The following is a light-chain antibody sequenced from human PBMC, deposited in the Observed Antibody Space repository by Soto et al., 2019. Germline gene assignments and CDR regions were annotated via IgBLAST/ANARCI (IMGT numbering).Light chain of an antibody. V-gene: IGKV3-20*01. CDR3: QQSDSTPYT. J-gene: IGKJ2*01. CDR2: GAS. CDR1: ESVSSSY. Sequence: EIVLTQSPGTLSLSPGERATLSCRASESVSSSYLAWYQQKPGQAPRLLIFGASSRATGTPDRFSGSGSGTDFTLTISRLEPEDFSTYYCQQSDSTPYTFGQGTKVEI.